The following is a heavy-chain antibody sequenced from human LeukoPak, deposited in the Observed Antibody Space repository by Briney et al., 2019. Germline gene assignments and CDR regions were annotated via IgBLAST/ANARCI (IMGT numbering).Heavy chain of an antibody. D-gene: IGHD6-13*01. Sequence: SETLSLTCTVSGYSISSGYYWGWIRQTPGKGLEWIGSIYHSGSTYYNPSLKSRVTISVDTSKNQFSLKLSSVTAADTAVYYCAREEQQLETHPGLGYWGQGTLVTVSS. J-gene: IGHJ4*02. CDR2: IYHSGST. CDR1: GYSISSGYY. V-gene: IGHV4-38-2*02. CDR3: AREEQQLETHPGLGY.